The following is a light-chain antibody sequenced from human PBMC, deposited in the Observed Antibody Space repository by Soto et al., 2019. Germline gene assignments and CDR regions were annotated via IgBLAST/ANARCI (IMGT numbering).Light chain of an antibody. CDR1: QDISSY. CDR3: QQSYSTPVT. Sequence: DIQMTQSPSSLSASVGDRVTITCPASQDISSYLNWYQQKPGKAPKLLIYAASSLQSGVPSRFSGSGSGTDFTLTISSLQPEDFATYYCQQSYSTPVTFSQGTKVDIK. CDR2: AAS. V-gene: IGKV1-39*01. J-gene: IGKJ1*01.